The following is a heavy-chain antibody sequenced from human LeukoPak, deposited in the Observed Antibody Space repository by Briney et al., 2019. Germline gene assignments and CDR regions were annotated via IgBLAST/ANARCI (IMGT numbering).Heavy chain of an antibody. D-gene: IGHD1-14*01. CDR3: TTHPNPDTGYKEADY. CDR2: ISYDGSNK. CDR1: GFTFSSYA. J-gene: IGHJ4*02. Sequence: PGGSLRLSCAASGFTFSSYAMHWVRQAPGKGLEWVAVISYDGSNKYYADSVKGRFTISRDNSKNTLYLQMNSLRAEDTAVYYCTTHPNPDTGYKEADYWGQGTLVTVSS. V-gene: IGHV3-30-3*01.